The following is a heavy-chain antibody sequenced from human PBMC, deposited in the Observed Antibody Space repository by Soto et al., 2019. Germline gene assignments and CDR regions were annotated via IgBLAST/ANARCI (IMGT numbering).Heavy chain of an antibody. CDR1: VNRFSRYA. CDR2: IRAYNGNT. V-gene: IGHV1-18*04. D-gene: IGHD2-15*01. Sequence: GSSGKVTCKASVNRFSRYAINWVRQAPGQRLECLGLIRAYNGNTKYVEKLQVRVTMTTDTSTSTAYMELRKLRSDDTAVHYRARASIRWQHCG. J-gene: IGHJ1*01. CDR3: ARASIRWQH.